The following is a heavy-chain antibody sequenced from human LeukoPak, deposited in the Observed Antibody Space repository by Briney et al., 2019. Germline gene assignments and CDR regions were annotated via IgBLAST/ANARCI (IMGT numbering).Heavy chain of an antibody. Sequence: PGGSLRLSCAASGFTFSSYSMNWVRQAPGKGLEWVSSISGSSSFIFYADSVKGRFTISRDNAKNSLYLQMNSLRAEDTAVYYCARDIDSGYYDYWGQGTLVTVSS. V-gene: IGHV3-21*01. CDR1: GFTFSSYS. D-gene: IGHD3-22*01. J-gene: IGHJ4*02. CDR2: ISGSSSFI. CDR3: ARDIDSGYYDY.